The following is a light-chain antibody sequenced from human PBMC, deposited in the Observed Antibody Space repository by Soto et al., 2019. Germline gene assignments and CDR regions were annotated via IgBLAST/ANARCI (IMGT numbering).Light chain of an antibody. J-gene: IGKJ1*01. CDR1: QSFSSW. V-gene: IGKV1-5*01. CDR2: DAX. Sequence: IDMTQSHYTLAASLGDRVTVPXRASQSFSSWFAWYQQKTVXXTRLXXXDAXSLESGVPSRFSGSGSGREFILTISSLQPDDFATYYCQHYSSYAALPVGQGTKVDI. CDR3: QHYSSYAALP.